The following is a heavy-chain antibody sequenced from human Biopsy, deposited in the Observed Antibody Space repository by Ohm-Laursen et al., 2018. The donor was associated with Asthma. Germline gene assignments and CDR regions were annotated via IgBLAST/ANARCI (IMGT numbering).Heavy chain of an antibody. CDR1: GYSLTDLS. CDR2: HDHEEGGT. CDR3: ASDFPKDYVRYNFQF. Sequence: ATVKISCKISGYSLTDLSMHWIRQAPGQGLEWMGGHDHEEGGTVNARRFQGRVTMTEDTSTDTAYMELSSLSSDDTAVYYCASDFPKDYVRYNFQFWGQGTLVTVSS. V-gene: IGHV1-24*01. D-gene: IGHD4-17*01. J-gene: IGHJ4*02.